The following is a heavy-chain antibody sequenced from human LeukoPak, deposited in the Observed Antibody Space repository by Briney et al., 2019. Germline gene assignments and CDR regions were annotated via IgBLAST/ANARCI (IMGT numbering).Heavy chain of an antibody. CDR3: AKDGYDFWSGPPDYMDV. V-gene: IGHV3-30*02. Sequence: GGSLRLSCAASGFTFSSYGMHWVRQAPGKGLEWVAFIRYDGSNKYYADSVKGRFTISRDNSKNTLYLQMNSLGAEDTAVYYCAKDGYDFWSGPPDYMDVWGKGTTVTVSS. CDR2: IRYDGSNK. CDR1: GFTFSSYG. J-gene: IGHJ6*03. D-gene: IGHD3-3*01.